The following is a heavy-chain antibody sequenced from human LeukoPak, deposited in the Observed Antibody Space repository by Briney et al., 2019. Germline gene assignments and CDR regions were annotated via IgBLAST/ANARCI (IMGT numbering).Heavy chain of an antibody. CDR3: VSDRHYAFDF. J-gene: IGHJ3*01. CDR1: GFTLSYYS. V-gene: IGHV3-48*02. CDR2: SNTDGTI. Sequence: GGSLRLSCAASGFTLSYYSMNGVRQAPGKGLEWISYSNTDGTISYADSVKGRFTISRDNAENSLYLQMNSLRDEDTAVYFCVSDRHYAFDFWGQGTMVTVSS.